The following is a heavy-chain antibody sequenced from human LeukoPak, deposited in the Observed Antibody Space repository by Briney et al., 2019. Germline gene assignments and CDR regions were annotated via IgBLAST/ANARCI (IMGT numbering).Heavy chain of an antibody. D-gene: IGHD3-10*01. Sequence: GASVKVSCKVSGYTLTELYMHWVRQAPGKGLEWMGGFDPEDGETIYAQKFQGRVTMTEDTSTDTAYMELSSLRSEDTAVYYCATDGSGSYSLAYWGQGTLVTVSS. V-gene: IGHV1-24*01. CDR1: GYTLTELY. CDR2: FDPEDGET. J-gene: IGHJ4*02. CDR3: ATDGSGSYSLAY.